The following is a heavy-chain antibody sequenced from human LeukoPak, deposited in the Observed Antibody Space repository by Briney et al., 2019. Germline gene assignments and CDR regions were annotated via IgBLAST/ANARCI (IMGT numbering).Heavy chain of an antibody. CDR3: ARVKYYYGSGSPFDY. CDR1: GFTFSSYS. CDR2: ISSSSSTI. D-gene: IGHD3-10*01. V-gene: IGHV3-48*01. Sequence: GGSLRLSCAASGFTFSSYSMNWVRQAPGKGLEWVSYISSSSSTIYYADSVKGRFTISRDNAKNSLYLQMNSLRAEDTAVYYCARVKYYYGSGSPFDYWGQGTLVTVSS. J-gene: IGHJ4*02.